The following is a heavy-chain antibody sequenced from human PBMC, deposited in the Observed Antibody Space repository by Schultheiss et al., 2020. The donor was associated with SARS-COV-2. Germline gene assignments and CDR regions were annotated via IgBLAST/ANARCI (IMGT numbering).Heavy chain of an antibody. Sequence: SETLSLTCTVSGGSISSGDYYWSWIRQHPGKGLEWIGYIYYSGSTYYNPSLKSRVSISVDRSKNQFSLKLSSVTAADTAVYFCARGNYYDSTDYYYEGAPVDFWGQGTRGTGSS. CDR3: ARGNYYDSTDYYYEGAPVDF. V-gene: IGHV4-31*03. D-gene: IGHD3-22*01. CDR1: GGSISSGDYY. CDR2: IYYSGST. J-gene: IGHJ4*02.